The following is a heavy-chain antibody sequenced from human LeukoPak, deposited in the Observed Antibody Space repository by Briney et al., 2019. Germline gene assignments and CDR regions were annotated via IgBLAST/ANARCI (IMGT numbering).Heavy chain of an antibody. CDR2: IDWNGGST. V-gene: IGHV3-20*04. CDR1: GFTFDDYG. J-gene: IGHJ6*03. Sequence: GGSLRLSCAASGFTFDDYGMSWVRQAPGKGLEWVAGIDWNGGSTGYADSVKGRFTISRDNAKNSLYLQMNSLRAEDTALYYCARERRYFDTHYYYYMDVWGEGTTVTVSS. D-gene: IGHD3-9*01. CDR3: ARERRYFDTHYYYYMDV.